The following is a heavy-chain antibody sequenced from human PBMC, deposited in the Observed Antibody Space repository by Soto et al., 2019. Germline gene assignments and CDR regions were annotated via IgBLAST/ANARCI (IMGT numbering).Heavy chain of an antibody. D-gene: IGHD1-26*01. Sequence: QVQLMESGGGVVQPGRSLRLSCAASGFTFSSSDIHWVRQAPGKGLEWVAHISIDTHRQYYADPVKGRFTGSRDNSKNTVYLQMNSLRAEDKAIYYCARGPTSGAFDIWGRGTLVTVSS. J-gene: IGHJ3*02. CDR3: ARGPTSGAFDI. CDR1: GFTFSSSD. V-gene: IGHV3-30*03. CDR2: ISIDTHRQ.